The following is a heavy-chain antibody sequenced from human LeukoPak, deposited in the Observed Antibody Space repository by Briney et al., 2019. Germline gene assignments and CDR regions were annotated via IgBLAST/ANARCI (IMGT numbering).Heavy chain of an antibody. CDR2: IYSDSGDT. CDR3: ARSAGSAFFDY. Sequence: ASVKVSCKASGYTFTGFYIHWVRQAPGQGLEWMGWIYSDSGDTNYAQKFQGCVTMTRDTSISTAYMELSRLTFDDTAVYYCARSAGSAFFDYWGQGTLVTVSS. J-gene: IGHJ4*02. V-gene: IGHV1-2*04. D-gene: IGHD2-15*01. CDR1: GYTFTGFY.